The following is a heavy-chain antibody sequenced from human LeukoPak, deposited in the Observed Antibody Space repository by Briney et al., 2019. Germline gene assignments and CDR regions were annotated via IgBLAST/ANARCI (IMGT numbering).Heavy chain of an antibody. J-gene: IGHJ6*03. CDR3: ARASRFFDHTYFYYMDV. Sequence: ASVKVSCKTSGYTFPKFAIHWVRQAPGHRPEWMGWISAYTGNTKYAQKLQGRVTMTTDTSTNTAYMELRSLRSDDTAVYYCARASRFFDHTYFYYMDVWDKGTTVTISS. D-gene: IGHD3-9*01. V-gene: IGHV1-18*01. CDR1: GYTFPKFA. CDR2: ISAYTGNT.